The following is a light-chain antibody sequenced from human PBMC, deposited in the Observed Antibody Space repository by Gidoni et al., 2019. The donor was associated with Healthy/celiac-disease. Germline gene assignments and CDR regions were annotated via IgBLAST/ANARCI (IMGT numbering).Light chain of an antibody. CDR3: QQYNNWHPWT. J-gene: IGKJ1*01. CDR1: PRVSSN. V-gene: IGKV3-15*01. Sequence: EIFMTQSPATLSVSPGERATLSCSASPRVSSNLAWYQQKPGQAPRILIYGASTRATGIPARFSGSGSGTEFTITISSMQYEDFAVYYCQQYNNWHPWTFGQGTKVEIK. CDR2: GAS.